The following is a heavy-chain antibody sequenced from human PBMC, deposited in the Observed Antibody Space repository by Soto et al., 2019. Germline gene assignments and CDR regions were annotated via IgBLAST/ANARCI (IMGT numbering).Heavy chain of an antibody. CDR1: GFTFSSYA. Sequence: PGGSLRLSCAASGFTFSSYAMHWVRQAPGKGLEWVSAISGSGGSTYYADSVKGRFTISRDNSKNTLYLQMNSLRAEDTAVYYCARDLLNNWNYGRSDWFDPWGQGTLVTVSS. D-gene: IGHD1-7*01. CDR2: ISGSGGST. CDR3: ARDLLNNWNYGRSDWFDP. V-gene: IGHV3-23*01. J-gene: IGHJ5*02.